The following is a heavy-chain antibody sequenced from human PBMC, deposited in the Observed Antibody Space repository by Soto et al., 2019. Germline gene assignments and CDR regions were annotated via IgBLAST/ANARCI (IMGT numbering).Heavy chain of an antibody. D-gene: IGHD1-26*01. V-gene: IGHV4-34*01. CDR2: INYSERT. CDR1: GGSFSGYY. J-gene: IGHJ4*02. CDR3: ARGSRASFSPFDY. Sequence: KASETLSLTCAVYGGSFSGYYWSWIRQPPGMGLEWLGEINYSERTNYNPSLKSRVTISADTSKNQFSLNLSSVTAADTAVYYCARGSRASFSPFDYWGQGTQVTVSS.